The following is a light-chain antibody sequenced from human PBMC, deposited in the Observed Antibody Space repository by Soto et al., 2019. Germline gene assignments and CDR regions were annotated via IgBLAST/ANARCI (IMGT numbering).Light chain of an antibody. CDR3: QSYDATNQV. V-gene: IGLV6-57*01. Sequence: NFMLTQPHSVPESPGKTVIISCTRSSGSIASNYVQWYQQRPGSSPTTVIYEDNQRPSGVPDRFSGSIDSSSNSASLTISVLETEDAADYFCQSYDATNQVFGGGTKLTVL. CDR2: EDN. CDR1: SGSIASNY. J-gene: IGLJ3*02.